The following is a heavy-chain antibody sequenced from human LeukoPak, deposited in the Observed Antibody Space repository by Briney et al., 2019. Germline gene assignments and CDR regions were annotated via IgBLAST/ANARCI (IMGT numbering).Heavy chain of an antibody. J-gene: IGHJ4*02. CDR1: GFTFRSYG. D-gene: IGHD3-10*01. CDR3: AKDYYGSGNYYNSPGY. CDR2: IRYDGSNK. Sequence: GGSLRLSCAASGFTFRSYGMHWVRQAPGKGLEWVAFIRYDGSNKYYADSVKGRFTISKDNSKNTLYLQMNSLRAEDTAVYYCAKDYYGSGNYYNSPGYWGQGTLVTVSS. V-gene: IGHV3-30*02.